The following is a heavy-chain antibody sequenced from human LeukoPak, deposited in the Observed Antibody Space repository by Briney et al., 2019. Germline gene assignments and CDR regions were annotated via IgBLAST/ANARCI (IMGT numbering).Heavy chain of an antibody. J-gene: IGHJ4*02. CDR1: GYSISSGYY. Sequence: PSETLSLTCAVSGYSISSGYYWGWIRQPPGKGLEWIGSIYHSGSTYYNPSLKSRVTISVDTSKNQFSLKLSSVTAADTAVYYCASNEYSSSSVDYWGQGTLVTVS. CDR2: IYHSGST. D-gene: IGHD6-6*01. V-gene: IGHV4-38-2*01. CDR3: ASNEYSSSSVDY.